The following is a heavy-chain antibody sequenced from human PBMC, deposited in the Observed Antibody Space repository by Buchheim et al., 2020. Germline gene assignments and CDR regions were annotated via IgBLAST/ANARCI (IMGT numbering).Heavy chain of an antibody. CDR3: IHSKDRFGRSFFYGMDL. Sequence: QITLKESGPTLVKPTQTLTLTCTVSGFSLRTRGVGVGWIRQPPGKALEWLAVIYWNDDKRYSPSLKSRLTITKDTSKTQVVLTMTNMDPVDTGTYYCIHSKDRFGRSFFYGMDLWGQGTT. CDR2: IYWNDDK. D-gene: IGHD1-26*01. CDR1: GFSLRTRGVG. V-gene: IGHV2-5*01. J-gene: IGHJ6*02.